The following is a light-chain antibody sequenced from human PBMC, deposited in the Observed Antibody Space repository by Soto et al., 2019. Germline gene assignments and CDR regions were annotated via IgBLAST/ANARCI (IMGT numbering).Light chain of an antibody. V-gene: IGLV2-14*01. CDR3: SSYTSTTPYV. CDR2: DVN. J-gene: IGLJ1*01. Sequence: SVLPQPASVSGSPGQSITISCTGTTSDVGGYNYVSWYQQHPGKAPKLMVYDVNKRPSGVSNRFSGSKSGNTASLTISGLQAEDEADYYCSSYTSTTPYVFGTGTKVTVL. CDR1: TSDVGGYNY.